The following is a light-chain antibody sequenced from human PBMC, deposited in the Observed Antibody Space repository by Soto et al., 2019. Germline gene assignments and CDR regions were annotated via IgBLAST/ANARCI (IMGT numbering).Light chain of an antibody. J-gene: IGKJ1*01. V-gene: IGKV3-20*01. CDR3: LQYGGLPRT. Sequence: EIMMTQSTATPSVSPGDRATLSCLASQSVSSELAWYQQKSGQAPRLLIYGASSRATGIPDRFSGGGSGTDFTLTITRLEPEDFAVYFCLQYGGLPRTFGQGTKVDIK. CDR1: QSVSSE. CDR2: GAS.